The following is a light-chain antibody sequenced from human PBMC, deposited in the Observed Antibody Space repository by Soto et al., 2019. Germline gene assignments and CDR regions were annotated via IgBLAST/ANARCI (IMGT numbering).Light chain of an antibody. CDR2: KAS. Sequence: DIQMTQSPSTLSASVGDRVTLTCRASQSVSDWLAWYQQKPGKAPKVLIYKASNLESGVPSRFSGSGSGTEFTLTISSLQPDDSATYYCQQYNTFSPCTFGQGTKLEIK. V-gene: IGKV1-5*03. CDR3: QQYNTFSPCT. J-gene: IGKJ2*02. CDR1: QSVSDW.